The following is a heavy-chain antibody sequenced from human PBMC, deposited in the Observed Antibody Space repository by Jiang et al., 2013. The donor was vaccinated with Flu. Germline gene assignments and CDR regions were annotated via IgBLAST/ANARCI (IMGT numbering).Heavy chain of an antibody. J-gene: IGHJ4*02. CDR1: GGSISSYY. CDR2: IYYSGST. V-gene: IGHV4-59*13. D-gene: IGHD1-26*01. Sequence: SLTCTVSGGSISSYYWSWIRQPPGKGLEWIGYIYYSGSTNYNPSLKSRVTISVDTSKNQFSLKLSSVTAADTAVYYCAREGYSGSYYGYWGQGTLVTVSS. CDR3: AREGYSGSYYGY.